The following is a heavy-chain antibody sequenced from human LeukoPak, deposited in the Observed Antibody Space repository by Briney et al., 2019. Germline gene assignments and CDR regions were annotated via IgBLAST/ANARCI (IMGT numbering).Heavy chain of an antibody. Sequence: PSETLSLTCTVSGGSIRSSSSYWGWIRQPPGKGLEWIASINYSGTTYYNPSLKSRVTISVDTSKNQFSLKLSSVTAADTAVYYCARTLYYYDSSGYLYYFDYWGQGTLVTVSS. J-gene: IGHJ4*02. CDR1: GGSIRSSSSY. V-gene: IGHV4-39*07. CDR2: INYSGTT. CDR3: ARTLYYYDSSGYLYYFDY. D-gene: IGHD3-22*01.